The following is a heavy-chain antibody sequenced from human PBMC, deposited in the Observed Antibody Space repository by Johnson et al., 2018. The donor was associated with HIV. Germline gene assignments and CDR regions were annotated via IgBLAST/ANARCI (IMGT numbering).Heavy chain of an antibody. V-gene: IGHV3-NL1*01. Sequence: VHLVESGGGVVQPGRSLRLSCVASGFTFSNYGMHWVRQAPGKGLEWVSRISSDGSGTSYADSVKGRFTISRDNSKNTLYLQMNSLRAEDTAVYYCAKDGEYSSPGAFDIWGQGTMVTVSS. J-gene: IGHJ3*02. CDR1: GFTFSNYG. CDR3: AKDGEYSSPGAFDI. D-gene: IGHD6-6*01. CDR2: ISSDGSGT.